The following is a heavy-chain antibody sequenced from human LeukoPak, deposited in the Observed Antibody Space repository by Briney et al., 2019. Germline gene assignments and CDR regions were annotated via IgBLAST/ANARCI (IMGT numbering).Heavy chain of an antibody. V-gene: IGHV3-23*01. CDR2: ISGSGGST. CDR3: AKDNRLVVVPAAIWDYYYYYGMDV. Sequence: GGSLRLSCAASGFTFSSYAMSWVRQAPGKGLEWVSAISGSGGSTYHADSVKGRFTISRDNSKNTLYLQMNSLRAEDTAVYYCAKDNRLVVVPAAIWDYYYYYGMDVWGQGTTVTVSS. J-gene: IGHJ6*02. D-gene: IGHD2-2*02. CDR1: GFTFSSYA.